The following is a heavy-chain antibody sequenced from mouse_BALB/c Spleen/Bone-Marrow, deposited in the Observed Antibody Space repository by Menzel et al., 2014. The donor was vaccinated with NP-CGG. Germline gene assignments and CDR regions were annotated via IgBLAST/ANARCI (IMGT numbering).Heavy chain of an antibody. D-gene: IGHD2-4*01. J-gene: IGHJ1*01. CDR2: IYPGSGST. CDR3: ARYYDYDWYFDV. Sequence: VQLVESEPELVKPGASVRMSCKASGYTFTDYVISWVKQRTGQGLEWIGEIYPGSGSTYYNEKFRGKATLTADKSSNTAYMQLSSLTSEDSAVYFCARYYDYDWYFDVWGAGTTVTVSS. CDR1: GYTFTDYV. V-gene: IGHV1-77*01.